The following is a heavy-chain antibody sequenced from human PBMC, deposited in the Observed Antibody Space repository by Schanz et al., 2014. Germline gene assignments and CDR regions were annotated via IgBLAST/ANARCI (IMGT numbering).Heavy chain of an antibody. CDR3: AKAADWPVTQFDP. CDR1: GFNFSDYA. D-gene: IGHD3-9*01. CDR2: ISGGGGTT. Sequence: EVQLLESGGGLVQPGGSLRLSCAASGFNFSDYAMCWVRQAPGKGLEWVSAISGGGGTTYYTDSVKGRFTISRDDSKSTLYLQMNSLRAEDTAVYYCAKAADWPVTQFDPWGQGTLVTGSS. V-gene: IGHV3-23*01. J-gene: IGHJ5*02.